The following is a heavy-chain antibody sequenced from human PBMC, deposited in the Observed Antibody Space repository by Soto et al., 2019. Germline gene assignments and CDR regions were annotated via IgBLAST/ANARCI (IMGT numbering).Heavy chain of an antibody. CDR3: ARIYYYDSSGYYYYYYGMDV. V-gene: IGHV3-21*01. CDR1: GFTFSSYS. J-gene: IGHJ6*02. Sequence: GGSLRLSCAASGFTFSSYSMNWVRQAPGKGVEWVSSISSSSSYIYYADSVKGRFTISRDNAKNSLYLQMNSLRAEDTAVYYCARIYYYDSSGYYYYYYGMDVWGQGTTVTVSS. CDR2: ISSSSSYI. D-gene: IGHD3-22*01.